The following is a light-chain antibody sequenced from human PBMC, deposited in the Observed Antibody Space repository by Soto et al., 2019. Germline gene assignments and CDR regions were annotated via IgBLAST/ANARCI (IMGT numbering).Light chain of an antibody. CDR2: KIS. CDR1: QSLEDSDGNSY. V-gene: IGKV2-24*01. J-gene: IGKJ1*01. Sequence: IVMTQTPLSSAVTLGQPASISCRSSQSLEDSDGNSYLSWLHQRPGQPPRLLIYKISNRLSGVPDRFSGSGAGTVFTLRISRVEADDVGLYYCMQATQFPWTFGQGTSVEIK. CDR3: MQATQFPWT.